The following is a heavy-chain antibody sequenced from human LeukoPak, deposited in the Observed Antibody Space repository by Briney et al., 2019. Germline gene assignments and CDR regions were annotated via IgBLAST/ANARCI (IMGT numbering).Heavy chain of an antibody. CDR3: ARGDVAAAGTED. Sequence: GGSLRLSCAASGFTFSSYAMSWVRQAPGKGLEWVANIKQDGSEKYYVDSVKGRFTISRDNAKNSLYLQMNGLRAEDTAVYYCARGDVAAAGTEDWGQGTLVTVSS. D-gene: IGHD6-13*01. CDR2: IKQDGSEK. J-gene: IGHJ4*02. CDR1: GFTFSSYA. V-gene: IGHV3-7*04.